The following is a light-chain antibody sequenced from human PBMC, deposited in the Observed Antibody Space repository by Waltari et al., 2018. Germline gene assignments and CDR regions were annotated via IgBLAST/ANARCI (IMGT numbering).Light chain of an antibody. Sequence: EILLTQSPATLSVSPGARVTLSCRASESIATNLAWYQQRPGQAPRLLIFHASSRATDIPAKFSGSGSGTEFTLTISSLQAEDFAIYYCQQYNNWPPSTFGQGTKVEFK. CDR1: ESIATN. CDR3: QQYNNWPPST. V-gene: IGKV3-15*01. J-gene: IGKJ1*01. CDR2: HAS.